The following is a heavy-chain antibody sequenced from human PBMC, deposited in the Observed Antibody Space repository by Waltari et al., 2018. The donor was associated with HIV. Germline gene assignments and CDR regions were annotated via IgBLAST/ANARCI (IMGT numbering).Heavy chain of an antibody. J-gene: IGHJ3*02. Sequence: QVQLQESGPGLVKPSETLSLTCTVSGGSISDYYWSWIRQPPGKALEWIGYIYNSGSTNYNPSLRSRVTISVDTSKNQFSLKLSSVTAADTAVYYCARVPPGWSSSWLDAFDIWGQGTMVTVSS. V-gene: IGHV4-59*01. D-gene: IGHD6-13*01. CDR2: IYNSGST. CDR3: ARVPPGWSSSWLDAFDI. CDR1: GGSISDYY.